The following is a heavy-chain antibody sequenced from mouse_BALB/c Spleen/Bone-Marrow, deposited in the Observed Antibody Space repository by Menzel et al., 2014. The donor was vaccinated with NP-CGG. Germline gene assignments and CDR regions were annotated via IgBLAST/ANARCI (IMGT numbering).Heavy chain of an antibody. V-gene: IGHV5-6-3*01. CDR3: ARDSNDY. CDR1: GFTFSSYG. Sequence: VQLQQPGGGLVQPGGSLKLSCAASGFTFSSYGMSWVRQTPDKRLELVATINSNGGSTYYPDSVKGRFTISRDNAKNTLYLQMSSLKSEDTAMYYCARDSNDYWGQGTTLTASS. CDR2: INSNGGST. J-gene: IGHJ2*01.